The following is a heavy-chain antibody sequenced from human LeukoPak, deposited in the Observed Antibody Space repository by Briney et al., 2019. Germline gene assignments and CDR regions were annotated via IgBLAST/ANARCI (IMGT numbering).Heavy chain of an antibody. CDR3: ARGRPHGSDY. D-gene: IGHD2-15*01. Sequence: GGSLRLSCAASGFTFSSYAMHWVRQAPGKGLEWVAVISYDGSNKYYADSVKGRFTISRDNAKNTLYLRMNSLRVEDTAVYYCARGRPHGSDYWGQGTLVTVSS. CDR2: ISYDGSNK. V-gene: IGHV3-30*04. J-gene: IGHJ4*02. CDR1: GFTFSSYA.